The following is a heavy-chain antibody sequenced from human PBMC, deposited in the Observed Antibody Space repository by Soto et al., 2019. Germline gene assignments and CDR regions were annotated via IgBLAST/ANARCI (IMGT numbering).Heavy chain of an antibody. CDR3: AATLIAAIGTGHYYGMDV. CDR2: IVAGSDNT. V-gene: IGHV1-58*01. D-gene: IGHD6-13*01. CDR1: GFTFTRSA. Sequence: GASVKVSCKASGFTFTRSAVQWVRQARGQRLEWIGWIVAGSDNTNYAQKFQERVTITRDMSTSTAYMELSSLRSEDTAVYYCAATLIAAIGTGHYYGMDVWGQGTTVTVSS. J-gene: IGHJ6*02.